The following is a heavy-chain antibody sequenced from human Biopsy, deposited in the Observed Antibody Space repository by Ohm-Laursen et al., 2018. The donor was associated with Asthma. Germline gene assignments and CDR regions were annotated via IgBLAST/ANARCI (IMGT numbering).Heavy chain of an antibody. CDR1: GAYIGSRDHH. V-gene: IGHV4-30-4*01. Sequence: TLSLTCTVGGAYIGSRDHHRSCIRQSPGTGLEWIGFVFWSGTTHYNRSLERRLSISIDTTRNEFSMTLRSVTAADTAVYFCARVASYGDLYFGIDVWGPGTTVSVS. J-gene: IGHJ6*02. CDR2: VFWSGTT. D-gene: IGHD4-17*01. CDR3: ARVASYGDLYFGIDV.